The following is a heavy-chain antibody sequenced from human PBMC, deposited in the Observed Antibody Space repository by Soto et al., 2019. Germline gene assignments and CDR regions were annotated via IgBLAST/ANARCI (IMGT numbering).Heavy chain of an antibody. Sequence: KASETLALTCTDSGGSISSYYWSWIRQPPGKGLEWIGYIYYSGSTNYNPSLKSRVTISVDTSKNQFSLKLSSVTAADTAVYYCARSLSPGYNWFDPWGQGTLVTVSS. CDR3: ARSLSPGYNWFDP. V-gene: IGHV4-59*01. CDR1: GGSISSYY. J-gene: IGHJ5*02. CDR2: IYYSGST.